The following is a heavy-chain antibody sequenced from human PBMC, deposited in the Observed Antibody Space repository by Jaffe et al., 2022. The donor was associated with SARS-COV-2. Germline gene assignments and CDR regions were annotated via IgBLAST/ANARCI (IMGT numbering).Heavy chain of an antibody. Sequence: QVQLQESGPGLVKPSQTLSLTCTVSGGSISSGSYYWSWIRQPAGKGLEWIGRIYTSGSTNYNPSLKSRVTISVDTSKNQFSLKLSSVTAADTAVYYCARSSPLRLGELSFIDYWGQGTLVTVSS. CDR2: IYTSGST. J-gene: IGHJ4*02. V-gene: IGHV4-61*02. CDR1: GGSISSGSYY. CDR3: ARSSPLRLGELSFIDY. D-gene: IGHD3-16*02.